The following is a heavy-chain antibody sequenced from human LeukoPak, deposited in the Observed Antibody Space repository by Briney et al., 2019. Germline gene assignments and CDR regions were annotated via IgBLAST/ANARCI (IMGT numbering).Heavy chain of an antibody. CDR1: GYTFTSHH. V-gene: IGHV1-46*01. CDR2: INPTGGST. CDR3: ARGPPLYSSGWELDY. J-gene: IGHJ4*02. Sequence: ASVKVSCKASGYTFTSHHMYWVRQAPGQGLEWMGLINPTGGSTNYAQRFQGRVTMTRDTSTSTVFVELNRLRSDDTAVYYCARGPPLYSSGWELDYWGQGALVTVSS. D-gene: IGHD6-19*01.